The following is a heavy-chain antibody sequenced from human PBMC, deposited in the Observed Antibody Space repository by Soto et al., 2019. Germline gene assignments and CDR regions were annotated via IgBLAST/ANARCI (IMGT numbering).Heavy chain of an antibody. Sequence: ASVKVSCKASGDTFTTYDINWVRQATGHGLEWMGWINPNSGNIGYAQRFQGRVTMTRDTAIRTAYMEVSSLRSDDTAVYYCARGRASGSYYLLDYWGQGTLVTVS. CDR2: INPNSGNI. J-gene: IGHJ4*02. CDR1: GDTFTTYD. D-gene: IGHD3-10*01. CDR3: ARGRASGSYYLLDY. V-gene: IGHV1-8*01.